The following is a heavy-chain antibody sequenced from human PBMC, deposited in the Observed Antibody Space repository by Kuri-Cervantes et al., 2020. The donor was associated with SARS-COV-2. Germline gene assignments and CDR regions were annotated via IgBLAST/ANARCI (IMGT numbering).Heavy chain of an antibody. D-gene: IGHD2-2*01. V-gene: IGHV3-30*02. CDR3: ARDPGLVPAAIDWYFDL. Sequence: GESLKISCAASGFSLNTYGMHWVRQAPGKGLEWVAFIRFDGNDKYYADSLKGRFTISRDNSKSTLSLQMNSLRAEDTAVYYCARDPGLVPAAIDWYFDLWGRGTLVTVSS. CDR1: GFSLNTYG. CDR2: IRFDGNDK. J-gene: IGHJ2*01.